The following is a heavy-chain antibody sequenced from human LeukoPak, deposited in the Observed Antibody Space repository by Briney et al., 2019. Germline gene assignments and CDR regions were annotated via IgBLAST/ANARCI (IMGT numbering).Heavy chain of an antibody. CDR2: IYHSGST. J-gene: IGHJ4*02. V-gene: IGHV4-30-2*01. CDR3: ARERGHDYGDYMFDY. CDR1: GGSISSGGYS. D-gene: IGHD4-17*01. Sequence: PSETLSLTCAVSGGSISSGGYSWSWIRQPPGKGLEWIGYIYHSGSTYYNPSLKSRVTISVDRSKNQFSLKLSSVTAADTAVYYCARERGHDYGDYMFDYWGQGTLVTVSS.